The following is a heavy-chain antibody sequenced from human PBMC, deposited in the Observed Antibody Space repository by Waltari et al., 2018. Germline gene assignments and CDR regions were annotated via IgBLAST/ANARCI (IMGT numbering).Heavy chain of an antibody. CDR2: IYHSGST. J-gene: IGHJ5*02. CDR1: GGSISSGGYY. Sequence: QVQLQESGPGLVKPSQTLSLTCTVSGGSISSGGYYWSWLRQHPGKGLEWIGYIYHSGSTYYNPSLKSRGTISVDRSKNQFSLKLSSVTAADTAVYYCARTRLLWFGELLVWFDPWGQGTLVTVSS. D-gene: IGHD3-10*01. V-gene: IGHV4-31*03. CDR3: ARTRLLWFGELLVWFDP.